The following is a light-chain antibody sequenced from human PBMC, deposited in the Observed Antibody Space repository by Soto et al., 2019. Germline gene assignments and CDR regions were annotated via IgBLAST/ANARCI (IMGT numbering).Light chain of an antibody. V-gene: IGLV2-23*01. CDR3: CSYAGSRTLV. J-gene: IGLJ2*01. CDR2: EGS. CDR1: SSDVGSYDL. Sequence: HSALTQPASVSGSPGQSITISCTGTSSDVGSYDLVSWYQQHPGKAPKLMIYEGSKRPSGVSNRFSGSKSANTASLTISGLQAEDEADYYCCSYAGSRTLVFGGGTKVTVL.